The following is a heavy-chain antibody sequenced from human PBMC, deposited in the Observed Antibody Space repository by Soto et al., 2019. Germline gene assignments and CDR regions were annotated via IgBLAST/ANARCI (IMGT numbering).Heavy chain of an antibody. CDR1: GYRFTSYW. J-gene: IGHJ4*02. Sequence: PGESLKISCKGSGYRFTSYWIGWVRQMPGKGLEWMGIIYPGDSDTRYSPSFQGQVTISADKSISTAYLQWSSLKASDTAMYYCARPPGYCSGGSCYWAYWGQGTLVTVSS. V-gene: IGHV5-51*01. CDR3: ARPPGYCSGGSCYWAY. CDR2: IYPGDSDT. D-gene: IGHD2-15*01.